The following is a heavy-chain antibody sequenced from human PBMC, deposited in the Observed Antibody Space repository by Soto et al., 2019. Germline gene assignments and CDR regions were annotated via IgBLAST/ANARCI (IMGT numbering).Heavy chain of an antibody. J-gene: IGHJ4*02. Sequence: ASETLSLTCTVSGGSISSSSYYWGWIRQPPGKGLEWIGSIYYSGSTYYNPSLKSRVTISVDTSKNQFSLKLSSVTAADTAVYYCARLPITIFGVAFTYFDYWGQGTLVTVSS. V-gene: IGHV4-39*01. CDR2: IYYSGST. CDR3: ARLPITIFGVAFTYFDY. D-gene: IGHD3-3*01. CDR1: GGSISSSSYY.